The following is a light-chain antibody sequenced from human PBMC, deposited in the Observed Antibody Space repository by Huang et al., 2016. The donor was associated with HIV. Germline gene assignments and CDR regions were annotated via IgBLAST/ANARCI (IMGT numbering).Light chain of an antibody. CDR1: QSVFSTSTNKDY. CDR2: WSS. J-gene: IGKJ1*01. CDR3: QQYYASPQT. Sequence: DIVMAQSPVSLAVSLGERATLTCRSSQSVFSTSTNKDYLAWFQQKPGQPPKLLLFWSSTREVGVPDRFSGSGSGTHFTLTIANLEADDAAIYYCQQYYASPQTFGQGTMV. V-gene: IGKV4-1*01.